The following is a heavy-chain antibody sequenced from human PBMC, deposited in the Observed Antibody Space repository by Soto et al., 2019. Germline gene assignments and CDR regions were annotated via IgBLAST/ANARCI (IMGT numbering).Heavy chain of an antibody. V-gene: IGHV4-59*01. CDR1: GSSISGYY. Sequence: SETLSLTCTVCGSSISGYYWSWIRQPPGKGLEWIGYIYYSGSTNYNPSLKSRVTISVDTSKKQFSLNLTSVTAADTAVYYCAIDHYHFRSASYFYALAVWGQCTKVTLSS. CDR3: AIDHYHFRSASYFYALAV. D-gene: IGHD3-3*02. J-gene: IGHJ6*02. CDR2: IYYSGST.